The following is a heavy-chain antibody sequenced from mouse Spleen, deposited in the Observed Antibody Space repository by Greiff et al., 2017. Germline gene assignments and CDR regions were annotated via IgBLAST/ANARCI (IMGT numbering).Heavy chain of an antibody. J-gene: IGHJ3*01. Sequence: EVQVVESGGGLVKPGGSLKLSCAASGFTFSSYTMSWVRQTPAKRLEWVATISSGGGNTYYPDSVKGRFTISRDNARNTLYLQMSSLRSEDTAMYYCARHDGYYAYWGQGTLVTVSA. D-gene: IGHD2-3*01. CDR1: GFTFSSYT. V-gene: IGHV5-9*04. CDR2: ISSGGGNT. CDR3: ARHDGYYAY.